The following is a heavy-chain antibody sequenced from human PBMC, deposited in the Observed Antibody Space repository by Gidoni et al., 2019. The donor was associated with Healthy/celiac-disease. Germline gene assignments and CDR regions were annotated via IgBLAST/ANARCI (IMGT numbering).Heavy chain of an antibody. CDR2: IIPIFGTA. CDR3: ARGGEDYTKRYYYGMDV. D-gene: IGHD3-16*01. CDR1: GGIFSSYA. J-gene: IGHJ6*02. V-gene: IGHV1-69*01. Sequence: QVQLVQSWAEVTKPGSSVKVSCKASGGIFSSYAISWVRQAPGQGLEWMGGIIPIFGTANYAQKFQGRVTITADESTSTAYMEMSSLRSEDTAVYYCARGGEDYTKRYYYGMDVWGQGTTVTVSS.